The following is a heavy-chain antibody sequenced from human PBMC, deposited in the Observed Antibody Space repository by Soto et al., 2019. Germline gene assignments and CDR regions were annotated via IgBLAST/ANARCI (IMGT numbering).Heavy chain of an antibody. Sequence: GGSLRLSCAASGFTFSTGGMHWVRQAPGKGLEWMTVIWYDGSQKYYGDSVNGRFTISRDNSKNTVYLQMNSLRVEDTAVYYCVKDHWRGDSYSEPYFYLWGRGSQITAAS. D-gene: IGHD2-21*02. CDR3: VKDHWRGDSYSEPYFYL. CDR2: IWYDGSQK. V-gene: IGHV3-33*06. J-gene: IGHJ4*02. CDR1: GFTFSTGG.